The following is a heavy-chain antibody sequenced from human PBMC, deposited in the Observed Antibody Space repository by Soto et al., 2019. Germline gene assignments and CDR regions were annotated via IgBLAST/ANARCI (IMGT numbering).Heavy chain of an antibody. CDR3: ARNASGQYFDF. J-gene: IGHJ4*02. V-gene: IGHV4-38-2*02. CDR1: NSSVNSRYY. Sequence: SETLSLTCSVSNSSVNSRYYWGWIRQSPGKGLQWIASIYNSVSTHYNPSFKSRATISVDTSKNQFSLRLTSVAAADTAVYYCARNASGQYFDFWGQGTLVPVSS. D-gene: IGHD1-26*01. CDR2: IYNSVST.